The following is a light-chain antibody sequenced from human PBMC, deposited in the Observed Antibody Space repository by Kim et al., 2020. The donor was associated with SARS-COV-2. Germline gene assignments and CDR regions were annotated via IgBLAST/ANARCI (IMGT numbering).Light chain of an antibody. CDR1: GVISTW. CDR3: QQSYSLPAT. Sequence: ASVGDRVTMTGRASGVISTWLAWYQQKPGKAPRLLIYAASDLQSGVPPRFSGSGSGTLFTLTINGLQPEDIGTYFCQQSYSLPATFGPGTKVDIK. V-gene: IGKV1-12*01. J-gene: IGKJ3*01. CDR2: AAS.